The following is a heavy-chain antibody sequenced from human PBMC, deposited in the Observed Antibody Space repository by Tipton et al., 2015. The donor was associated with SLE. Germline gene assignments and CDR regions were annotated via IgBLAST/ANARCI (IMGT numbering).Heavy chain of an antibody. CDR2: IYYSGST. V-gene: IGHV4-59*01. J-gene: IGHJ6*02. CDR3: ARERAYYDFWSGYPDYYYYGMDV. D-gene: IGHD3-3*01. Sequence: LRLSCTVSGGSISSYYWSWIRQPPGKGLEWIGYIYYSGSTNYNPSLKSRVTISVDTSKNQFSRKLSSVTAADTAVYYCARERAYYDFWSGYPDYYYYGMDVWGQGTTVTVSS. CDR1: GGSISSYY.